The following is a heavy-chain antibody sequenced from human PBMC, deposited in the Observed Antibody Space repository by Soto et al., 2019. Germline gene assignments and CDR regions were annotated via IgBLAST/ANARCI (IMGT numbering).Heavy chain of an antibody. CDR3: ARAPETTEPWEYFYYYMDV. Sequence: QVQLVESGGGFVKPGGSLRLSCAASAFTFSDYYMSWIRQAPGKGLEWVSYISSGGGTAYYADSVKGRFTISRDNAKNSLSLQMNSLRGEDTAVYYCARAPETTEPWEYFYYYMDVWGKGTTVTVSS. J-gene: IGHJ6*03. CDR2: ISSGGGTA. V-gene: IGHV3-11*01. CDR1: AFTFSDYY. D-gene: IGHD4-17*01.